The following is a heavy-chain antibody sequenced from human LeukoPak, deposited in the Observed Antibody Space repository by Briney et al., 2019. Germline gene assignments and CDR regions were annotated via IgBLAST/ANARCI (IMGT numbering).Heavy chain of an antibody. J-gene: IGHJ4*02. CDR3: ARETSSGWYPFDY. CDR2: IYTSGST. CDR1: GGSISSYY. D-gene: IGHD6-19*01. Sequence: SETLSLTCTVSGGSISSYYWGWIRQPAGKGLEWIGRIYTSGSTNYNPSLKSRVTMSVDTSKNQFSLKLSSVTAADTAVYYCARETSSGWYPFDYWGQGTLVTVSS. V-gene: IGHV4-4*07.